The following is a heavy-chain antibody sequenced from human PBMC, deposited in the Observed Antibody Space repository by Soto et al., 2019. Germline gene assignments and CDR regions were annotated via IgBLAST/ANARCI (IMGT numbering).Heavy chain of an antibody. Sequence: QLQLQASGPGLVKPSETLSLTCTVSGGSISSSSYYWGWIRQPPGKGLEWIGAICYSGSTYYNPSLKSRVTISVDTIKNQFSRKLSSVTAADTAVYYCARHTHHHLQLWLLGESHYRGQGTLDIVSS. CDR2: ICYSGST. CDR1: GGSISSSSYY. V-gene: IGHV4-39*01. D-gene: IGHD5-18*01. J-gene: IGHJ4*02. CDR3: ARHTHHHLQLWLLGESHY.